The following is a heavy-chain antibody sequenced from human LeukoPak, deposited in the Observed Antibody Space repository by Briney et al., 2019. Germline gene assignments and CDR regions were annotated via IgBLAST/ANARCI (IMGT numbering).Heavy chain of an antibody. V-gene: IGHV1-3*01. Sequence: ASVKVSCKASGYTFTSYAMHWVRQAPGQRLEWMGWINAGNGNTKYSQKFQGRVTITRDTSASTAYMELSSLRSEDTAVYYCARDQRGYSYVGFWFDPWGQGTLATVSS. D-gene: IGHD5-18*01. CDR3: ARDQRGYSYVGFWFDP. CDR2: INAGNGNT. J-gene: IGHJ5*02. CDR1: GYTFTSYA.